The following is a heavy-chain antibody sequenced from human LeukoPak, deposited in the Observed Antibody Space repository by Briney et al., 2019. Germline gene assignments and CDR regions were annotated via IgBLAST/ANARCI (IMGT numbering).Heavy chain of an antibody. D-gene: IGHD3-22*01. CDR3: ATETYYYYDSSGEDY. CDR1: GFTFSSYS. V-gene: IGHV3-21*01. J-gene: IGHJ4*02. Sequence: GGSLRLSCAASGFTFSSYSMTWVRQAPGKGLEWVSSISSSSSYIYYADSVKGRFTISRDNAKNSLYLQMNSLRAEDTAVYYCATETYYYYDSSGEDYWGQGTLVTVSS. CDR2: ISSSSSYI.